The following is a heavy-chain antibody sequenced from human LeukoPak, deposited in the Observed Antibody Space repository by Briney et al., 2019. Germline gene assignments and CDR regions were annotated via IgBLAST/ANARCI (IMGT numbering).Heavy chain of an antibody. Sequence: GGSLRLSCAASGFTFSSYSMNWVRQAPGKGLEWVSSISSSSSYIYYADSVKGRFTISRDNAKNSLYLQMNSLRAEDTAVYYCARDYSGSYDDAFDIWGQGTMVTVSS. CDR3: ARDYSGSYDDAFDI. CDR1: GFTFSSYS. V-gene: IGHV3-21*01. D-gene: IGHD1-26*01. CDR2: ISSSSSYI. J-gene: IGHJ3*02.